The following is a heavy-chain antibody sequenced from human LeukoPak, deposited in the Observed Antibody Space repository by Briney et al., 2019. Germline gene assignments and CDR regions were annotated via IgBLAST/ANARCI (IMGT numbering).Heavy chain of an antibody. CDR2: IHYSGSS. Sequence: PSETLSLTCTVSGGSISSSSYYWGWIRQPPGKGLEWIGSIHYSGSSYYNPSLKSRVTISVDTSKNQFSLKLSSVTAADTAVYYCARHGHSGYFDYWGQGTLVTVSS. J-gene: IGHJ4*02. CDR1: GGSISSSSYY. CDR3: ARHGHSGYFDY. V-gene: IGHV4-39*01. D-gene: IGHD1-26*01.